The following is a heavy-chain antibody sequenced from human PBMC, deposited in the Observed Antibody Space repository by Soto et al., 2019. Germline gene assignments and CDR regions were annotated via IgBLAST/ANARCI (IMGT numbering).Heavy chain of an antibody. CDR1: GFIFSGYA. J-gene: IGHJ4*02. Sequence: QVQLVESGGGVVQPGRSLRLSCAASGFIFSGYAMHWVRQAPGKGLEWVAVISYVGNTKYYADSVKGRFTVSRDNSKNTLYVQMNNLSAEDTAMYYCAKETSAYEIDYWGQGTLVTVSS. CDR3: AKETSAYEIDY. D-gene: IGHD5-12*01. CDR2: ISYVGNTK. V-gene: IGHV3-30-3*01.